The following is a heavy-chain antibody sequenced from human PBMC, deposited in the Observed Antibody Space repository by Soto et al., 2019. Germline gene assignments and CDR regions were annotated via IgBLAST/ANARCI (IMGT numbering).Heavy chain of an antibody. D-gene: IGHD5-18*01. CDR2: ISAYNGNT. J-gene: IGHJ4*02. CDR1: GYTFTSYG. CDR3: ARDFPETDTRSFDY. Sequence: GASVKASCKASGYTFTSYGISWVRQAPGQGLEWMGWISAYNGNTNYARKLQGRVTMTTDTSTSTAYMELRSLRSDDTAVYYCARDFPETDTRSFDYWGQGPRVTVSS. V-gene: IGHV1-18*01.